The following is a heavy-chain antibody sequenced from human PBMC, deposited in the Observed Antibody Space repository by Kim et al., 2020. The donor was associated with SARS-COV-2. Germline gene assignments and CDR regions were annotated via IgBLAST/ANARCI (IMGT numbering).Heavy chain of an antibody. CDR1: GFTFSSYG. D-gene: IGHD6-13*01. CDR3: ARDGAAAGSFIAP. V-gene: IGHV3-33*01. Sequence: GGSLRLSCAASGFTFSSYGMHWVRQAPGKGLEWVAVIWYDGSNKYYADSVKGRITISRDNSKNTLYLQMNSLRAEDTAVYYCARDGAAAGSFIAPRGQGTLVTVSS. J-gene: IGHJ5*02. CDR2: IWYDGSNK.